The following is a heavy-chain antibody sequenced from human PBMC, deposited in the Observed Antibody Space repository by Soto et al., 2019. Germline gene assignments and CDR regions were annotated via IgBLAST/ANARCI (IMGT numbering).Heavy chain of an antibody. Sequence: QVQLVQSGADVKKPGSSVKVSCKASGGAFTSYTISWVRQAPGQGLEYMGRIIVVLDIANYAQSFQGRVTITADKSTATAYMELSSLRSEDTAVYFCVMGYSYGLFDYWGQGTLVTVSS. J-gene: IGHJ4*02. CDR3: VMGYSYGLFDY. CDR1: GGAFTSYT. D-gene: IGHD5-18*01. V-gene: IGHV1-69*02. CDR2: IIVVLDIA.